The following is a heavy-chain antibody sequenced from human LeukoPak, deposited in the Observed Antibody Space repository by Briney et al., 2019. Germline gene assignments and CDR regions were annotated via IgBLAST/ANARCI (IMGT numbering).Heavy chain of an antibody. CDR1: GFTFSSYG. D-gene: IGHD3-16*01. V-gene: IGHV3-23*01. J-gene: IGHJ4*02. CDR3: AKDWGEYFDYVWGSFTSFDS. Sequence: GGSLRLSCAASGFTFSSYGVSWVRQAPGKGLEWVSGISGSGHRTHYADSVKGRFTISRDNSKGTLYLQMNSLRAEDTAVYYCAKDWGEYFDYVWGSFTSFDSWGQGTLVTVSS. CDR2: ISGSGHRT.